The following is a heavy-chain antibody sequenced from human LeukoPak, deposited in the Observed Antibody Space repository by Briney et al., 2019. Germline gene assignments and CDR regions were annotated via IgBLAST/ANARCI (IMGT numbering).Heavy chain of an antibody. CDR3: ARDDHSNYRFDY. Sequence: PSETLSLTCTVSGGSISSYYWSRIRQPPGKGLEWIGNNYSSGSTNYNPSLKSRVTISLDTSKNQFSLRVTSVTAADTAVYYCARDDHSNYRFDYWGQGALVTISA. D-gene: IGHD4-11*01. CDR2: NYSSGST. V-gene: IGHV4-59*01. CDR1: GGSISSYY. J-gene: IGHJ4*02.